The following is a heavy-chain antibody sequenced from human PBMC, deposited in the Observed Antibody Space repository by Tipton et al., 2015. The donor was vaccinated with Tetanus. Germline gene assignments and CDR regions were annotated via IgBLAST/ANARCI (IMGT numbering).Heavy chain of an antibody. V-gene: IGHV3-30*04. CDR2: ISYDGNNK. Sequence: SLRLSCTASGFTFTSYALHWVRQAPGKGLEWMPVISYDGNNKEYADSVKGRFTISRDNSMNTVYLQMNSLRADDTAIYYCAKDRGPSSWYRLDNWGQGTLLTVSS. J-gene: IGHJ4*02. D-gene: IGHD6-13*01. CDR3: AKDRGPSSWYRLDN. CDR1: GFTFTSYA.